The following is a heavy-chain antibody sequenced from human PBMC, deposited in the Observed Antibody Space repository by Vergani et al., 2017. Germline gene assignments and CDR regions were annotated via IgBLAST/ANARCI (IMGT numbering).Heavy chain of an antibody. J-gene: IGHJ4*02. CDR2: FHHSGIT. V-gene: IGHV4-38-2*01. CDR3: ARGPPSPFHY. CDR1: GYSISTGYY. Sequence: QVHVQESGPGLVKPSETLSLSCEVSGYSISTGYYWAWIRQPPGKGLEWIGTFHHSGITYYNPSLKSRVLISADSSKNLLALKVTSVTAADTAIYFCARGPPSPFHYWGLGTLVAVSS.